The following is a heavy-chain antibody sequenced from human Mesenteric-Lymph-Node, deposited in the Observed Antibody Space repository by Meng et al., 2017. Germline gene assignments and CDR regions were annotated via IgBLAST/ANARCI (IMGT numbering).Heavy chain of an antibody. CDR2: IYHSGST. Sequence: QVRRQASAPGQVLPSGPRSLPCACSGGSLSSSNGWSWVRQPPGKGLEWIGEIYHSGSTNYNPSLKSRVTISVDKSKNQFSLNLSSVTAADTAVYYCARVGQWLPIDYWGQGTLVTVSS. V-gene: IGHV4-4*02. CDR3: ARVGQWLPIDY. D-gene: IGHD6-19*01. J-gene: IGHJ4*02. CDR1: GGSLSSSNG.